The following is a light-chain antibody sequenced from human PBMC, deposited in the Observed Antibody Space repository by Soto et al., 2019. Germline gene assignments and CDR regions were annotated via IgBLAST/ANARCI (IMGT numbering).Light chain of an antibody. J-gene: IGKJ1*01. CDR1: QSVSSTY. CDR3: QHFVNSLTWP. CDR2: GAS. V-gene: IGKV3-20*01. Sequence: EIVFTKSPETLSLWQGERATCSCRAIQSVSSTYLIWYQQKPGQAPRLLIYGASSRATGVPDRFSGGGSGTDFTLTISRLEPEDFAVYYCQHFVNSLTWPFGQGTKVDIK.